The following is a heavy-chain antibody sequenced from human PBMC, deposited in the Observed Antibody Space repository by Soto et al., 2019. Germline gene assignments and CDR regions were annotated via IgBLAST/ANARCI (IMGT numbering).Heavy chain of an antibody. CDR1: GGSFSGYY. D-gene: IGHD6-19*01. V-gene: IGHV4-34*01. J-gene: IGHJ4*02. Sequence: SETLSLTCAVYGGSFSGYYWSWIRQPPGKGLEWIGEINHSGSTNYNPSLKSRVTISVDTSKNQFSLKLSSVTAADTAVYYCASSGGSAQWPFDYWGQGTLVTVSS. CDR2: INHSGST. CDR3: ASSGGSAQWPFDY.